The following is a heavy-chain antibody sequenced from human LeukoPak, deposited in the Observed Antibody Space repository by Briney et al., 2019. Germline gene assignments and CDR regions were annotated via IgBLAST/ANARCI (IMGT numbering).Heavy chain of an antibody. Sequence: PSETLSLTCAVYGGSFSGYYCSWIRQPPGEGLEWIGEINHSGSTNYNPSLKSRVTISVDTSKNQFSLKLSSVTAADTAVYYCARGHIYYDGSGYRYWGQGTLVTVSS. D-gene: IGHD3-22*01. CDR1: GGSFSGYY. J-gene: IGHJ4*02. CDR3: ARGHIYYDGSGYRY. CDR2: INHSGST. V-gene: IGHV4-34*01.